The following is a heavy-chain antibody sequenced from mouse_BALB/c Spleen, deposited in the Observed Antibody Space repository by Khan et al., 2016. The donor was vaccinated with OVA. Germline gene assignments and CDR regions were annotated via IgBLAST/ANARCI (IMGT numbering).Heavy chain of an antibody. V-gene: IGHV3-2*02. CDR1: GYSITSGYG. Sequence: EVQLQESGPGLVKPSQSLSLTCTVTGYSITSGYGWNWIRQFPGNKLGWMGYISYSGSTNYNPSLKSRISITRDTSKNQFFLQLNSVTTDDTATXYCARTARIKYWGQGTTLTVSS. J-gene: IGHJ2*01. CDR3: ARTARIKY. D-gene: IGHD1-2*01. CDR2: ISYSGST.